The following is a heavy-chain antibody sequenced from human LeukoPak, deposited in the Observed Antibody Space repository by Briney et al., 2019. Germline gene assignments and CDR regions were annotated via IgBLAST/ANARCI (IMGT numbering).Heavy chain of an antibody. CDR3: ARDLHFAFDY. V-gene: IGHV3-48*02. Sequence: GGSLRLSCAASGFTFSSYSMNWVRQAPGKGLEWISYILSTCTGFTYADSVKGRFTISRDNAKNSLYLQMSSLRDDDTAVYYCARDLHFAFDYWGRGTLVTVS. J-gene: IGHJ4*02. D-gene: IGHD2/OR15-2a*01. CDR2: ILSTCTGF. CDR1: GFTFSSYS.